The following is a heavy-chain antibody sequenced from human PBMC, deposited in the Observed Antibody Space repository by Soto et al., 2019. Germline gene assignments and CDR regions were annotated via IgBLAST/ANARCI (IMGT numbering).Heavy chain of an antibody. CDR3: ARGDSTDCSNGVCSFFHNEMDV. CDR1: GYSFTDYH. D-gene: IGHD2-8*01. V-gene: IGHV1-2*04. Sequence: GTSVEVSCKASGYSFTDYHIHWVRQAPGQGLEWLGRINPKSGGTSTAQKFQGWVTVTTDTSISTASMELTRLTSDDTAIYYCARGDSTDCSNGVCSFFHNEMDVWGQGTTVTVSS. CDR2: INPKSGGT. J-gene: IGHJ6*02.